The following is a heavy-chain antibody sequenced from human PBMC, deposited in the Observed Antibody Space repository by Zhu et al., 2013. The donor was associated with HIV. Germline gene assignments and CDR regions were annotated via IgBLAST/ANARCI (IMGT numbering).Heavy chain of an antibody. CDR2: INPSGGST. V-gene: IGHV1-46*02. D-gene: IGHD4-17*01. Sequence: QVQLVQSGAEVRKPGASVKVPCKASGYTFNDYYMHWVRQVSGQRLEWMGWINPSGGSTTYAQKFQGRVTMTRDTSTNTVYVDLSRLRSDDTAVYYCARDRTTGAHYFYMDVWGKGTTVIVSS. CDR1: GYTFNDYY. J-gene: IGHJ6*03. CDR3: ARDRTTGAHYFYMDV.